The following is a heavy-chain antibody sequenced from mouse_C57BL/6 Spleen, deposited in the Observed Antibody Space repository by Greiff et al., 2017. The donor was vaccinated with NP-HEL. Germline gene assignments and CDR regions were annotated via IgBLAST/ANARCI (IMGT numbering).Heavy chain of an antibody. Sequence: QVQLKQSGAELAKPGASVKLSCKASGYTFTSYWMHWVKQRPGQGLEWIGYINPRSGYTKYNQKFKDKATLTADKSSSTAYMQLSSLTYEESAVYYCARSVDYAWFAYWGQGTLVTVSA. J-gene: IGHJ3*01. CDR1: GYTFTSYW. V-gene: IGHV1-7*01. CDR3: ARSVDYAWFAY. CDR2: INPRSGYT. D-gene: IGHD2-4*01.